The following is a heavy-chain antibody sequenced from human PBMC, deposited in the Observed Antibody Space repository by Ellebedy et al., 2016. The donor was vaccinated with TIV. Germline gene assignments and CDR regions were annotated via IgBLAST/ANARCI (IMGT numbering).Heavy chain of an antibody. CDR2: INQAGTDR. J-gene: IGHJ4*02. Sequence: GESLKISCTASTFAFSTYWMTWVRQAPGKGLEWVANINQAGTDRNYVDSVNGRFTISRDNAEKSLYLHMTSLRDEDTAVYYCMGSTGWSGEEGCWGQGTLVTVSS. V-gene: IGHV3-7*03. CDR3: MGSTGWSGEEGC. D-gene: IGHD2-2*01. CDR1: TFAFSTYW.